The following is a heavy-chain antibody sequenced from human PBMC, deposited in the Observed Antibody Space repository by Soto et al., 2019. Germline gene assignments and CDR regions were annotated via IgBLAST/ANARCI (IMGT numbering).Heavy chain of an antibody. Sequence: PGESLKISCKASGYDFARQWIGWVRQMPVKGFEWMGIICPGDSDTRYNPTFQGQVTMSVDESSSTAYLQWDSLKASDTAIYYCVADTARTYYFYAVDVWGQGTTVTVSS. CDR2: ICPGDSDT. J-gene: IGHJ6*02. CDR3: VADTARTYYFYAVDV. V-gene: IGHV5-51*01. CDR1: GYDFARQW. D-gene: IGHD5-18*01.